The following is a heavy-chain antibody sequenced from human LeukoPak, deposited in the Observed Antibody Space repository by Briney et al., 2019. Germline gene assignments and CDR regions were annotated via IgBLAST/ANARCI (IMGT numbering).Heavy chain of an antibody. CDR2: INQSGST. V-gene: IGHV4-34*01. Sequence: SETLSLTCAVYGGSFSGYYWSWIRQPPGKGLEWIGEINQSGSTNYNPSLKSRVTISVDTSKNQFSLKLSSVTAADTAVYYCARGVVITTAFDYWGQGTLVTVSS. D-gene: IGHD3-22*01. J-gene: IGHJ4*02. CDR1: GGSFSGYY. CDR3: ARGVVITTAFDY.